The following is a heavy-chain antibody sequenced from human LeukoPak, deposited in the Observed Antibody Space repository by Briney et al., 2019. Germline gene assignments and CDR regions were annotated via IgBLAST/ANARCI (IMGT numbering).Heavy chain of an antibody. D-gene: IGHD2-8*01. Sequence: ASVKVSCKASGYTFTSYGISWVRQAPGQGLEWMGWINSYNGNTNYAQKFQGRVTMTTDTSTSIVYMELRSLNSDDTAVYYCARAVSHVDCYYYYYMDVWGKGTTVTASS. CDR1: GYTFTSYG. J-gene: IGHJ6*03. CDR3: ARAVSHVDCYYYYYMDV. CDR2: INSYNGNT. V-gene: IGHV1-18*01.